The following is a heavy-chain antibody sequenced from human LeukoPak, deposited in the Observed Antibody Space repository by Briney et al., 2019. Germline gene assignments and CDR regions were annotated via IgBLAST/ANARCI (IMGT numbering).Heavy chain of an antibody. CDR3: ARDLYRIVVVPHYFDY. D-gene: IGHD3-22*01. J-gene: IGHJ4*02. CDR2: IKQDGSEN. CDR1: GFTFSSYG. V-gene: IGHV3-7*01. Sequence: GGSLRLSCAASGFTFSSYGIHWVRQAPGKGLEWVANIKQDGSENYYVDSVKGRFTISRDNAKNSLYLQMNSLRAEDTAVYYCARDLYRIVVVPHYFDYWGQGTLVTVSS.